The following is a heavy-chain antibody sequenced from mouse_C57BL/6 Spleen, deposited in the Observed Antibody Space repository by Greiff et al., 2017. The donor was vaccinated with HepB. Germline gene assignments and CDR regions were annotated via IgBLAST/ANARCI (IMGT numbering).Heavy chain of an antibody. Sequence: QVQLKQSGPGLVQPSQSLSITCPVSGFSFTSYGVHWVRQSPGKGLEWLGVIWSGGSTDYNAAFISRLSISKDNSKSQVFFKMNSMQADDTAIYYCARSYYGGYFDVWGTGTTVTVSS. CDR2: IWSGGST. J-gene: IGHJ1*03. V-gene: IGHV2-2*01. D-gene: IGHD1-2*01. CDR1: GFSFTSYG. CDR3: ARSYYGGYFDV.